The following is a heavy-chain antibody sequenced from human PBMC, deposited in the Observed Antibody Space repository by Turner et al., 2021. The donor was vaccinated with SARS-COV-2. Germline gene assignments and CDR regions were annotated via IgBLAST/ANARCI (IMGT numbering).Heavy chain of an antibody. Sequence: VQLFESGGGLVQPGGSLRLSCAASGFTFSSYAMSWVRQAPGKGLEWVSAISGSGGDTYYTESVKGRFTISRDNSKNTLYLQMNSLRAEDTAVYYCAKGVRGAMIVVVIPYFDYWGQGTLVTVSS. CDR3: AKGVRGAMIVVVIPYFDY. CDR1: GFTFSSYA. CDR2: ISGSGGDT. V-gene: IGHV3-23*01. D-gene: IGHD3-22*01. J-gene: IGHJ4*02.